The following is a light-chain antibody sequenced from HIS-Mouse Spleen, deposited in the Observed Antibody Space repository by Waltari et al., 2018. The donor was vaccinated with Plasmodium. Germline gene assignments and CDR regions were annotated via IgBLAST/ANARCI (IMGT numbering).Light chain of an antibody. CDR3: QQSYSTPWT. CDR1: QSISSY. Sequence: DIQMTQSPSSLSASVGDRVTITCRASQSISSYLNWYQKKPGKAPKLLIYAASSLQSGVPSRFSVSGSWTDFALTISSLQPEDFATYDCQQSYSTPWTFGQGTKVEIK. CDR2: AAS. J-gene: IGKJ1*01. V-gene: IGKV1-39*01.